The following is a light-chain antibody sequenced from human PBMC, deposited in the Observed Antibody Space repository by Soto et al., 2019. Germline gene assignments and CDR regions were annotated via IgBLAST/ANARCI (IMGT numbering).Light chain of an antibody. CDR2: GNS. V-gene: IGLV1-40*01. CDR3: QSYDSRLSAYV. CDR1: SSNIGAGYD. J-gene: IGLJ1*01. Sequence: QSVLTQPPSVSGAPGQRVTISCTVSSSNIGAGYDVHWYQQLPGTAPKLLISGNSNRPSGVPDRFSGSKSGTSASLAITGLQAEDEADYYCQSYDSRLSAYVFGIGTKVTVL.